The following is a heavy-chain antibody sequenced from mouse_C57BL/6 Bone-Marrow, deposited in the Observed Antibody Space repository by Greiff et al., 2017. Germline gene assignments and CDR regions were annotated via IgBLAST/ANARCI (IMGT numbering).Heavy chain of an antibody. CDR3: DYDGGWYFDV. J-gene: IGHJ1*03. V-gene: IGHV2-2*01. Sequence: QVQLKESGPGLVQPSQSLSITCTVSGFSLTSYGVHWVRQSPGKGLEWLGVIWSGGSTDYNAAFISRLSISKDNSKSQVFFKMNSLQADDTAIYYYDYDGGWYFDVWGTGTTVTVSS. D-gene: IGHD1-2*01. CDR1: GFSLTSYG. CDR2: IWSGGST.